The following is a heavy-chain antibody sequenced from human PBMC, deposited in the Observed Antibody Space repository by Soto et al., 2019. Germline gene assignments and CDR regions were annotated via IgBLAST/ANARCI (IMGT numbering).Heavy chain of an antibody. Sequence: PSETLSLTCTVSGGSFSTFYWNWIRQPPGKGLEWIGNIYYSGSTYYNPSLMSRVTISVDTSKNQFSLKLSSVTAADTAVYYCARLETTVTTNYYMDVWGKGTTVTVSS. CDR3: ARLETTVTTNYYMDV. V-gene: IGHV4-59*08. CDR1: GGSFSTFY. CDR2: IYYSGST. D-gene: IGHD4-17*01. J-gene: IGHJ6*03.